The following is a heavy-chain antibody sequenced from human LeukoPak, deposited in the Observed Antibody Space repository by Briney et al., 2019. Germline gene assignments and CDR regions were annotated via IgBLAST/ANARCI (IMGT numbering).Heavy chain of an antibody. CDR1: GGSISSYY. V-gene: IGHV4-39*07. Sequence: SETLSLTCTVSGGSISSYYWGWIRQPPGKGLEWIGSVYYTGASYYNPSLKSRVTISIDTSKKHFSLKLTSVTAADTAVYYCARGAPPQNWGQGTLVTVSS. CDR3: ARGAPPQN. J-gene: IGHJ4*02. CDR2: VYYTGAS.